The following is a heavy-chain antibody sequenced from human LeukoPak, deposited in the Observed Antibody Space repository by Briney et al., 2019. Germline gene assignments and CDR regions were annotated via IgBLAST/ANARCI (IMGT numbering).Heavy chain of an antibody. CDR3: ARVGAGMTTVTFDY. CDR2: INYSENT. D-gene: IGHD4-17*01. V-gene: IGHV4-39*07. Sequence: SETLSLTCTVSGGSISRSSYYWGWIRQPPGKGLEWIGSINYSENTYYNPSLKSRITISVDTSKNQFSLKLSSVTAADTAVYYCARVGAGMTTVTFDYWGQGALVTVSS. CDR1: GGSISRSSYY. J-gene: IGHJ4*02.